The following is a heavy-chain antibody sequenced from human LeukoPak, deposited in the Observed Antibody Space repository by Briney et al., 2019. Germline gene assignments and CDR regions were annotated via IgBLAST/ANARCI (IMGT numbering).Heavy chain of an antibody. Sequence: GGSLRLSCAASGFAFSTYALSWVPHAPGKGLEWVSAISGSGARTYYADSVRGRFTISRDNPKNTLYLQMNSLRAEDTAIYYCASAWELFAYWGQGTLVTVSS. CDR1: GFAFSTYA. CDR3: ASAWELFAY. J-gene: IGHJ4*02. CDR2: ISGSGART. V-gene: IGHV3-23*01. D-gene: IGHD1-26*01.